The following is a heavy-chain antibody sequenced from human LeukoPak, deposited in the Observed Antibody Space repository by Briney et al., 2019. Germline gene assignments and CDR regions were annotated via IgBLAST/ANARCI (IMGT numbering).Heavy chain of an antibody. Sequence: PSETLSLTCAVYGGSFSGYYWSWIRQPPGKGLEWIGEINHSGSTNYNPSLKSRVTISVDTSKNQFSLKLSSVTAADTAVYYCARDVGYCGGDCYSDAFDIWGQGTMVTVSS. D-gene: IGHD2-21*02. CDR1: GGSFSGYY. CDR3: ARDVGYCGGDCYSDAFDI. CDR2: INHSGST. V-gene: IGHV4-34*01. J-gene: IGHJ3*02.